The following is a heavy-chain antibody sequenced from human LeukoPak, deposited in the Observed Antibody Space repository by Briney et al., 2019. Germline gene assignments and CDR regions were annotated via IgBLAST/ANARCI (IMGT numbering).Heavy chain of an antibody. V-gene: IGHV4-34*01. J-gene: IGHJ4*03. CDR1: GGSFSRYY. Sequence: SETLSLTCAVYGGSFSRYYWSWIRQSPGKGLEWIAEIDHRGDTNYNPSVKSRVTTSVDTSKNQFSLKVRSLSAADTAVYYCARGATISETGYFDFWGQGTPVTVSS. D-gene: IGHD5-24*01. CDR2: IDHRGDT. CDR3: ARGATISETGYFDF.